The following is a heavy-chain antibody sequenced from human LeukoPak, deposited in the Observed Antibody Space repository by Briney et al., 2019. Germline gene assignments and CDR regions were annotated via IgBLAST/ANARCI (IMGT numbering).Heavy chain of an antibody. D-gene: IGHD4-23*01. CDR1: GYTFTSYS. J-gene: IGHJ4*02. CDR3: VRDSGWELRHFFFDD. Sequence: GALVKVSCKASGYTFTSYSINWVRRAPGQGLEWMGWISPSNGDTSYAQKVQDRVTMTTDTSTTTVYMELRSLGSDDTAIYYCVRDSGWELRHFFFDDWGQGTLVTVSS. CDR2: ISPSNGDT. V-gene: IGHV1-18*04.